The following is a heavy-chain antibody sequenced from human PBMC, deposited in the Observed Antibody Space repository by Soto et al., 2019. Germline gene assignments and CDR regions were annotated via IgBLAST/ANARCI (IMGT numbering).Heavy chain of an antibody. D-gene: IGHD2-2*01. J-gene: IGHJ6*02. CDR1: GFTFSSYS. Sequence: PVGSLRLSCAASGFTFSSYSMNCVRQAPGKGLEWVSSISSSSSYIYYADSVKGRFTISRDNAKNSLYLQMNSLRAEDTAVYYCARDYIVVVPAATYYYGMDVWGQGTTVTVSS. CDR3: ARDYIVVVPAATYYYGMDV. V-gene: IGHV3-21*01. CDR2: ISSSSSYI.